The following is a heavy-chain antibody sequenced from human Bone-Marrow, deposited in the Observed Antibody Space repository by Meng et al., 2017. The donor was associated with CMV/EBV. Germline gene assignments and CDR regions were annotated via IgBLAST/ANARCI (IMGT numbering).Heavy chain of an antibody. CDR2: IYYSGST. J-gene: IGHJ5*02. D-gene: IGHD2-15*01. CDR3: ARGGSYCSGGSCFNWFDP. V-gene: IGHV4-59*01. Sequence: SEPLSLTCAVYGGSFSGYYWSWIRQPPGKGLEWIGYIYYSGSTNYNPSLKSRVTISVDTSKNQFSLKLSSVTAADTAVYYCARGGSYCSGGSCFNWFDPWGQGTLVTVSS. CDR1: GGSFSGYY.